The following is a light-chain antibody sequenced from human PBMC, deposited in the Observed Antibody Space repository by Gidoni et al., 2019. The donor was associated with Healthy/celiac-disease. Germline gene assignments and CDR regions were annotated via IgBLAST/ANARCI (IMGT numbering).Light chain of an antibody. CDR2: AAS. CDR1: QSSSNY. Sequence: DIKMTQSPSSLPATVGDRVTITCRPSQSSSNYLNWCQQKPGKAPKPLIYAASSLQSGVPSRFSGSGSGTEFTITISSLQPEDFATYYCQQSYSTPQDTFGQGTKLEIK. CDR3: QQSYSTPQDT. V-gene: IGKV1-39*01. J-gene: IGKJ2*01.